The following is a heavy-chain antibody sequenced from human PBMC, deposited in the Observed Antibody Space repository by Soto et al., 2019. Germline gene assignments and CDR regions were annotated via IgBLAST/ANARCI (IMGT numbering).Heavy chain of an antibody. CDR3: ARTYGGNSFDY. CDR2: IRHSRST. V-gene: IGHV4-34*01. Sequence: TSETLSLTCAVYGGSFSGYYWSWIRQPPEKGLEWIGEIRHSRSTNYNPSLKSRVTISVDTSKNQFSLKLSSVTAADTAVYYCARTYGGNSFDYWGQGTLVTVSS. CDR1: GGSFSGYY. J-gene: IGHJ4*02. D-gene: IGHD2-21*02.